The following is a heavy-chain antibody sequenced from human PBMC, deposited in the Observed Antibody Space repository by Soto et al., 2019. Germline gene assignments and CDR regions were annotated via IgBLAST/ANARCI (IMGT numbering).Heavy chain of an antibody. D-gene: IGHD1-7*01. J-gene: IGHJ4*02. CDR1: GLTFSNYA. CDR3: AKNQERELPRVIDF. CDR2: MSGSSSTT. V-gene: IGHV3-23*04. Sequence: EVHLVESGGGLVQPGGSLRLSCATSGLTFSNYAMSWVRQAPGGGLEWVSSMSGSSSTTYYADSVRGRFTISRDRSKNTLYLQMSSLRAEDTALYYCAKNQERELPRVIDFWGQGTLVTVSS.